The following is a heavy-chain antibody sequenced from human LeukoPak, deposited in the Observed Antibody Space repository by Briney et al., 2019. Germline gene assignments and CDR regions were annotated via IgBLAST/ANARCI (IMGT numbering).Heavy chain of an antibody. V-gene: IGHV4-38-2*01. CDR3: ARAGGSSSPYYYYYMDV. CDR2: IYHTGNT. J-gene: IGHJ6*03. Sequence: PSETLSLTCAVAGYSISSGYYWAWIRQPPGRGLGWIANIYHTGNTYYNPSLNSRVTMSVDTSKNQFSLRLSSVTAADTAVYYCARAGGSSSPYYYYYMDVWGKGTTVTVSS. CDR1: GYSISSGYY. D-gene: IGHD6-6*01.